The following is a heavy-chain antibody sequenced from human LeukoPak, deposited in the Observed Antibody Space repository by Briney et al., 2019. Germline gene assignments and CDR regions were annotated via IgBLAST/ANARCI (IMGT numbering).Heavy chain of an antibody. J-gene: IGHJ6*02. Sequence: SETLSLTCTVSGGSISSYYWSWIRQPPGKGLEWIGYIYYSGSTNYNPSLKSRVTISVDTSKNQFSLNLSSVTAADTAVYYCARGGYSLYHYYYGMDVWGQGTTVTVSS. CDR3: ARGGYSLYHYYYGMDV. D-gene: IGHD5-12*01. CDR1: GGSISSYY. V-gene: IGHV4-59*01. CDR2: IYYSGST.